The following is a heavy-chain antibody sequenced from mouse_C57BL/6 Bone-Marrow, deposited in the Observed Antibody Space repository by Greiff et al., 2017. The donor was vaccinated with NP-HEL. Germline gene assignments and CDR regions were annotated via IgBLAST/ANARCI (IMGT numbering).Heavy chain of an antibody. V-gene: IGHV1-64*01. Sequence: QVQLQQPGAELVKPGASVKLSCKASGYTFTSYWMHWVKQRPGQGLEWIGMIHPNSGSTNYNEKFKSKATLTVDKSSSTAYMQLSSLTSEDSAVYYCARGGVVPLYFDYWGQGTTLTVSS. CDR3: ARGGVVPLYFDY. D-gene: IGHD1-1*01. CDR2: IHPNSGST. CDR1: GYTFTSYW. J-gene: IGHJ2*01.